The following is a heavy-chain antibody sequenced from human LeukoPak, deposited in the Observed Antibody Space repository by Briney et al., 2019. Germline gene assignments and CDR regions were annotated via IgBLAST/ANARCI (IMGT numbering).Heavy chain of an antibody. Sequence: SXIRXPXGXGLEGMGEINHSGSTNYNPSLKSRVTISVDTSKNQFSLKLSSVTAADTAVYYCAREIHYYGMDVWGQGTTVTVSS. V-gene: IGHV4-34*01. CDR3: AREIHYYGMDV. CDR2: INHSGST. J-gene: IGHJ6*02.